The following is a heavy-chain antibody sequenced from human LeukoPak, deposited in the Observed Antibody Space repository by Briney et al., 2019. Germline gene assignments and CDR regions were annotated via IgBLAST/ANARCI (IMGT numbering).Heavy chain of an antibody. J-gene: IGHJ4*02. CDR3: ARPMEGYSGSGSWYF. Sequence: GGSLRLSCAASGFSFSSYSMNWVRQTPGKGLEWVSSISSSSLYIYYADSVKGRFTISRDNAKNSLYLQMNSLRAEDTALYYCARPMEGYSGSGSWYFGGQGTLVTVSS. CDR2: ISSSSLYI. D-gene: IGHD3-10*01. CDR1: GFSFSSYS. V-gene: IGHV3-21*01.